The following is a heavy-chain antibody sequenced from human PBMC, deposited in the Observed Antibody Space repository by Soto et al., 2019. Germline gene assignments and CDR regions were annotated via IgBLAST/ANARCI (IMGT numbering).Heavy chain of an antibody. CDR3: AEGYCSSTSCRYRGDFDY. Sequence: SVKVSCKASGGTFSSYAISWVRQAPGQGLEWMGGIIPIFGTANYAQKFQGRVTITADESTSTAYMELSSLRSEDTAVYYCAEGYCSSTSCRYRGDFDYWGQGTLVTVSS. V-gene: IGHV1-69*13. J-gene: IGHJ4*02. CDR1: GGTFSSYA. CDR2: IIPIFGTA. D-gene: IGHD2-2*01.